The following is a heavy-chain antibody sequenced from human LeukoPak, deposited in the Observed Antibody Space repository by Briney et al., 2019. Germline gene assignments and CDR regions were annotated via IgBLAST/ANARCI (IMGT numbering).Heavy chain of an antibody. V-gene: IGHV4-59*01. CDR2: IYYSGST. CDR3: ARGVGATYDL. J-gene: IGHJ2*01. CDR1: GGSISSYY. D-gene: IGHD1-26*01. Sequence: PSETLSLTCTVSGGSISSYYWSWIRQPPGKGLEWIGYIYYSGSTNYNPSLKSQVTISVDTSKNQFSLKLSSVTAADTAVYYCARGVGATYDLWGRGTLVTVSS.